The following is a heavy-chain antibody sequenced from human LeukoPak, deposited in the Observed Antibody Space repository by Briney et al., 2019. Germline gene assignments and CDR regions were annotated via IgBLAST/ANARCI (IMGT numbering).Heavy chain of an antibody. Sequence: GASVKVSCKASEYTFTGYYLHWVRQAPGQGLEWMGWINPHSGDTDYAQKFQGRVTMTRDTSISTAYMELSRLRSDDTAVYYCARHPYYYDSSGYYYGLDYWGQGTLVTVSS. CDR3: ARHPYYYDSSGYYYGLDY. CDR1: EYTFTGYY. J-gene: IGHJ4*02. V-gene: IGHV1-2*02. D-gene: IGHD3-22*01. CDR2: INPHSGDT.